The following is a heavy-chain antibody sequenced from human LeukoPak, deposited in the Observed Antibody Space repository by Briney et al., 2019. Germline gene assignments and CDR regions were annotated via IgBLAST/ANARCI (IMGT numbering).Heavy chain of an antibody. V-gene: IGHV1-18*01. CDR3: ARDQRRHCSGGSCYSEYDY. Sequence: EASVKLSCKASGYTFTSYGISWVRQAPGQGLEWMGWISAYNGNTNYAQKLQGRVTMNTDTSTSTAYMELRSLRSDDTAVYYCARDQRRHCSGGSCYSEYDYWGQGTLVTVSS. CDR2: ISAYNGNT. CDR1: GYTFTSYG. J-gene: IGHJ4*02. D-gene: IGHD2-15*01.